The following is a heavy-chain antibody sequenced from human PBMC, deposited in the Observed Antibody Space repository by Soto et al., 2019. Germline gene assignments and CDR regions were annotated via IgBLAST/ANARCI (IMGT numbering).Heavy chain of an antibody. CDR3: ARSTTVTTQAFDY. J-gene: IGHJ4*02. CDR1: GGSISSYY. CDR2: IYYSGST. Sequence: PSETLSLTCTVSGGSISSYYWSWIRQPPGKGLEWIGYIYYSGSTNYNPSLKSRVTISVDTSKNQFSLKLSSVTAADTAVYYCARSTTVTTQAFDYWGQGTLVTVSS. D-gene: IGHD4-17*01. V-gene: IGHV4-59*01.